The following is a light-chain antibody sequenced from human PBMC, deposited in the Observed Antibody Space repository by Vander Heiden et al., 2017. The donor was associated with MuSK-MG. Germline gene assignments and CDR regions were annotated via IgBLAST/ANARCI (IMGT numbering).Light chain of an antibody. V-gene: IGKV1-9*01. CDR2: SAS. Sequence: DIKLTQSTSFLSASVGDRVTIPCRASQGISSYLAWYQQKPGQPPKLLIYSASTLQCGVPSRFSGSGSGTDFTLTISSLQPEDVATYYCQQHNSYPFTFGPGTKVDIK. J-gene: IGKJ3*01. CDR1: QGISSY. CDR3: QQHNSYPFT.